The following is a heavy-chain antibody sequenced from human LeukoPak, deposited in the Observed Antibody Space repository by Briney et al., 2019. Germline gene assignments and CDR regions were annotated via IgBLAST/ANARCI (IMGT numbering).Heavy chain of an antibody. V-gene: IGHV1-69*13. D-gene: IGHD2-2*01. CDR1: GGTFSSYA. Sequence: SVKVSCKASGGTFSSYAISWVRQAPGQGLEWMGGIIPIFGTANYAQKFQGRVTITADESTSTAYMELSSLRSEDTAVYYCARDCSSTSCPHTSPSGLYYYGMDVWGQGTTVTVSS. CDR3: ARDCSSTSCPHTSPSGLYYYGMDV. J-gene: IGHJ6*02. CDR2: IIPIFGTA.